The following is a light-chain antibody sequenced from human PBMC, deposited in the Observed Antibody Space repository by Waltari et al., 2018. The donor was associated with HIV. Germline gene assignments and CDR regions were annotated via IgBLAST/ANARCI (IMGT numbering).Light chain of an antibody. CDR2: AEN. J-gene: IGLJ1*01. CDR1: TLTDVY. Sequence: LTQDPDVSVALGQTVRITCQGDTLTDVYPNLYQQKSGQAPVLVVYAENSRPSGIPDRFTASSSGNTAFLTISGAQAEDEADYYCNSRDSHTNHHFFGPGTKVTV. V-gene: IGLV3-19*01. CDR3: NSRDSHTNHHF.